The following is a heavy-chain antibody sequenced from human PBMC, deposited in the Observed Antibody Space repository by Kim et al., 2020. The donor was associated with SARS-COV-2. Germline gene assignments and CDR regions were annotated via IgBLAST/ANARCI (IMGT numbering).Heavy chain of an antibody. D-gene: IGHD2-21*01. Sequence: GGSLRLSCAASGFTFSSYAMYWVRQAPGKGLEWVAGISAGGSTLYADSVKGRCTVSRDNSRNTLYLQMSSLRGEDTVGDYCAPRNIEGHIDWLDPRGQGT. CDR1: GFTFSSYA. CDR3: APRNIEGHIDWLDP. CDR2: ISAGGST. J-gene: IGHJ5*02. V-gene: IGHV3-23*01.